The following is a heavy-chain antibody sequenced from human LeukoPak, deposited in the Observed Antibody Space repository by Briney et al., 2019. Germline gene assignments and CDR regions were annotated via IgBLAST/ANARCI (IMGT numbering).Heavy chain of an antibody. V-gene: IGHV1-18*01. CDR3: ARVEENSSGCYTFDY. CDR1: GYTFTSYG. D-gene: IGHD3-22*01. Sequence: ASVKVSCKASGYTFTSYGISWVRQAPGQGLEWMGWISAYNGNTNYAQKLQGRVTMTTDTSTSTAYMELRSLRSDDTAVYYCARVEENSSGCYTFDYWGQGTLVTVSS. CDR2: ISAYNGNT. J-gene: IGHJ4*02.